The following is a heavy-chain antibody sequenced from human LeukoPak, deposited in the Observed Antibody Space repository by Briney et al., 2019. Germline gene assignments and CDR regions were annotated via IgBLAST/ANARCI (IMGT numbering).Heavy chain of an antibody. CDR1: GFTFSSYA. Sequence: PGRSLRLSCAASGFTFSSYAMPWVRQAPGKGLEWVAVISYDGSNKYYADSVKGRFTISRDNSKNTLYLQMNSLRAEDTAVYYCARGRLIVVVSAARLGYYGMDVWGQGTTVTVSS. V-gene: IGHV3-30-3*01. CDR2: ISYDGSNK. CDR3: ARGRLIVVVSAARLGYYGMDV. D-gene: IGHD2-2*01. J-gene: IGHJ6*02.